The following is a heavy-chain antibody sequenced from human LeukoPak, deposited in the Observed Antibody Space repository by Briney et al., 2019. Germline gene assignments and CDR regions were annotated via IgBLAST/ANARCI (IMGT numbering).Heavy chain of an antibody. CDR1: GFTFSDYY. Sequence: PGGSLRLSCAASGFTFSDYYMSWIRQAPGKGLVWVSRINSDGTNTDYADSVKGRFTISRDNAKNTLNLQMNSLRAEDTALYYCARSQDYGWHHFDYWGQGTLVSVSS. CDR3: ARSQDYGWHHFDY. V-gene: IGHV3-74*01. J-gene: IGHJ4*02. CDR2: INSDGTNT. D-gene: IGHD4/OR15-4a*01.